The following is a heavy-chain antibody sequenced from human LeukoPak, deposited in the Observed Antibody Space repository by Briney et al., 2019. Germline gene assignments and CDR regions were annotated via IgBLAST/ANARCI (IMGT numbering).Heavy chain of an antibody. J-gene: IGHJ6*02. CDR3: ARRGGAAAGPTIFYYYYGMDV. V-gene: IGHV4-59*08. Sequence: SETLSLTCTVSGGSISSYYWSWIRRPAGKGLEWIGYIYYSGSTNYNPSLKSRVTISVDTSKNQFSLKLSSVTAADTAVYYCARRGGAAAGPTIFYYYYGMDVWGQGTTVTVSS. CDR2: IYYSGST. CDR1: GGSISSYY. D-gene: IGHD6-13*01.